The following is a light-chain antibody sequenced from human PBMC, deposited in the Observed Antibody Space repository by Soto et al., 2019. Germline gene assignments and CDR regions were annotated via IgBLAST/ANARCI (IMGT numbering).Light chain of an antibody. CDR1: QTVSTTY. Sequence: EIVLTHSPGTLSLSPGERATLSCRASQTVSTTYLGWYQQKPGQAPRLLVYGTSRRATGIPDRFSGSGSGIDFTLTISSLEPEDFAVYYCKHYGSSPPMYTFGQGTKLEIK. CDR2: GTS. CDR3: KHYGSSPPMYT. V-gene: IGKV3-20*01. J-gene: IGKJ2*01.